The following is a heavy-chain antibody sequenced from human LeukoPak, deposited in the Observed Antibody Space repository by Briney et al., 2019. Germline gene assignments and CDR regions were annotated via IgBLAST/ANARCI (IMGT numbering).Heavy chain of an antibody. Sequence: SETLSPTCTVSGCSISNYYWSWIRQPPGKGLEWIGYIYYTGSTSYNPSLKSRVAISVDTSKSQFSLKLSSVNAADTAVYYCARYDSRSSASTKFDYWGPGILVTISS. J-gene: IGHJ4*02. CDR2: IYYTGST. CDR1: GCSISNYY. D-gene: IGHD6-19*01. CDR3: ARYDSRSSASTKFDY. V-gene: IGHV4-59*12.